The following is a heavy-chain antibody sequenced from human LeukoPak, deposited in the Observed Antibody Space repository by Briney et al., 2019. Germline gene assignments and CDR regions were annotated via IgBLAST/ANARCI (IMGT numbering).Heavy chain of an antibody. CDR2: ISYDGSNK. CDR1: GFIFSSYA. V-gene: IGHV3-30-3*01. J-gene: IGHJ4*02. CDR3: ARAEGIVGATTED. D-gene: IGHD1-26*01. Sequence: GGSLRLSCAASGFIFSSYAMHWVRQAPGKGLEWVAVISYDGSNKYYADSVKGRFTISRDNSKNTLYLQMNSLRAEDTAVYYCARAEGIVGATTEDWGQGTLVTVSS.